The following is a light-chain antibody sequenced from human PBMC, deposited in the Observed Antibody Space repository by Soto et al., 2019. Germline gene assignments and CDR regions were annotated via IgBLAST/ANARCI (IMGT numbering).Light chain of an antibody. CDR2: AAA. J-gene: IGKJ5*01. CDR1: QKIXGN. Sequence: DIRVTQSASSLSASGGDSVTITCRRSQKIXGNLNWYQQKLGQAPKVLXDAAATLQRGGPSRFSGSGSGTDFTLTISSLQPEDFATYYCQHIYTIPITFGQGTRLEIK. V-gene: IGKV1-39*01. CDR3: QHIYTIPIT.